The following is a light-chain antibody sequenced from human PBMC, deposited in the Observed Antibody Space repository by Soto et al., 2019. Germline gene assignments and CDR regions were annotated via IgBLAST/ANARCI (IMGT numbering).Light chain of an antibody. CDR2: WAS. Sequence: DIVMTQFPDSLAVSLGERATINCQSSQSVLYSSNNKNYLAWYQQKSGQSPKLLIYWASTRESGVPDRISGSGSGTDFTLTISSLQAEDVAVYYCQEYFSAPRTFGQGTKVEIK. CDR3: QEYFSAPRT. J-gene: IGKJ1*01. V-gene: IGKV4-1*01. CDR1: QSVLYSSNNKNY.